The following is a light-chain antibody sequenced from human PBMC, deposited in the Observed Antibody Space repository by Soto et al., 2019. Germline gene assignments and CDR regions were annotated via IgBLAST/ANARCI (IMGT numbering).Light chain of an antibody. CDR2: GAS. CDR1: QSVNNN. V-gene: IGKV3-15*01. J-gene: IGKJ4*01. CDR3: QQYNNWPLT. Sequence: EIVMTQSPATLSVSPGERATLSCRASQSVNNNLAWYQQKPGQAPRLLIYGASAKATGIPARFSGSGSGTEFTITISCLPSDEFAVYYCQQYNNWPLTCGGGTNVEIK.